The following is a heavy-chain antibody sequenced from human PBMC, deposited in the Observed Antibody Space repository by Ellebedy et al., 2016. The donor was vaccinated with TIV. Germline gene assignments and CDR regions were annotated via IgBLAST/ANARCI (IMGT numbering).Heavy chain of an antibody. J-gene: IGHJ4*02. CDR1: GGSISSGGYY. CDR3: ARGYGTRFDS. V-gene: IGHV4-31*03. D-gene: IGHD1-14*01. CDR2: IYYSGST. Sequence: SETLSLTXTVSGGSISSGGYYWSWIRQHPGKGLEWIGYIYYSGSTYYNPSLKSRVTISVDTSKNQFSLKLSSVTAADTAVYYCARGYGTRFDSWGQGTLVTVSS.